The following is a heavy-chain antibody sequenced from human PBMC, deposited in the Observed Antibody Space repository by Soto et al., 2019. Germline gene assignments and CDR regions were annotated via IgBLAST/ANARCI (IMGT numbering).Heavy chain of an antibody. D-gene: IGHD3-9*01. CDR3: ARDSREEGSYYDILTGYLPDAYYYYYYGMDV. V-gene: IGHV3-11*06. CDR2: ISSSSSYT. CDR1: GFTFSDYY. Sequence: GGSLRLSCAASGFTFSDYYMSWIRQAPGKGLEWVSYISSSSSYTNYADSVKGRFTISRDNAKNSLYLQMNSLRAEDTAVYYCARDSREEGSYYDILTGYLPDAYYYYYYGMDVWGQGTTVTVSS. J-gene: IGHJ6*02.